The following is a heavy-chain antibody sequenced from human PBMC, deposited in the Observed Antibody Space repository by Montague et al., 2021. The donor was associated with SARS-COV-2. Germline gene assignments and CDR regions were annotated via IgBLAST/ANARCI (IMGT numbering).Heavy chain of an antibody. CDR2: IYQSGSA. CDR3: ATGTRMYGMDF. Sequence: TLSLTCVVSGGSVSSGDYSWSWIRQPPGKGLEWIGYIYQSGSAYYNPSLKSRVTISIDTSNNQSSLNLRSVTAADTGLYYCATGTRMYGMDFWGQGTTVTVSS. CDR1: GGSVSSGDYS. D-gene: IGHD3-10*01. V-gene: IGHV4-30-2*01. J-gene: IGHJ6*02.